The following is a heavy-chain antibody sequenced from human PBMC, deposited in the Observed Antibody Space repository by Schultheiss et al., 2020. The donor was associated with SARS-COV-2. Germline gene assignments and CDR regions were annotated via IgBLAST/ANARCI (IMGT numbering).Heavy chain of an antibody. V-gene: IGHV4-61*01. CDR1: GYSISSGYY. D-gene: IGHD3-22*01. CDR2: IYYSGST. J-gene: IGHJ4*02. CDR3: ARVKGTYYYDSSGYLDY. Sequence: SETLSLTCAVSGYSISSGYYWGWVRQPPGKGLEWIGYIYYSGSTNYNPSLKSRVTISIDTSKNQFSLKLSSVTAADTAMYYCARVKGTYYYDSSGYLDYWGQGTLVTVSS.